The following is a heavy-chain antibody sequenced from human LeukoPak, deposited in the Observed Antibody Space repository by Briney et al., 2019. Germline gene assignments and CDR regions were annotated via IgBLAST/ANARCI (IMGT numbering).Heavy chain of an antibody. V-gene: IGHV4-59*01. Sequence: SETLSLTCTVSGDSISSYYWSWIRQPPGKGLEWIGYIYYSGSTNYNPSLKSRVTISVDTSKNQFSLKLSSVTAADTAVYYCARGDYDILTGYYQFDYWGQGTLVTVSS. J-gene: IGHJ4*02. D-gene: IGHD3-9*01. CDR1: GDSISSYY. CDR3: ARGDYDILTGYYQFDY. CDR2: IYYSGST.